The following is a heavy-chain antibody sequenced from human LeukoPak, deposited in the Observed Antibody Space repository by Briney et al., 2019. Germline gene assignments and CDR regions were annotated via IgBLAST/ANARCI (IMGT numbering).Heavy chain of an antibody. CDR2: IYWDDDK. D-gene: IGHD2-15*01. V-gene: IGHV2-5*02. Sequence: SGPTLVKPTQTLTLTCTFSGFSLSTSGVGVGWIRQPPGKALEWLALIYWDDDKRYSPSLKSRLTITKDTSKNQVVLTMTNMDPVDTATYYCAHRVVVVAASTFDYWGQGTLVTVSS. CDR3: AHRVVVVAASTFDY. CDR1: GFSLSTSGVG. J-gene: IGHJ4*02.